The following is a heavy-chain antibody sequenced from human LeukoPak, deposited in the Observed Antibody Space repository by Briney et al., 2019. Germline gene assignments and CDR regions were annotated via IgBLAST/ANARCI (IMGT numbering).Heavy chain of an antibody. CDR3: ARNDYGGHDAFDT. V-gene: IGHV1-8*01. CDR2: MNPNSGNT. CDR1: GYTFTSYD. D-gene: IGHD4-17*01. Sequence: ASVKVSCKASGYTFTSYDINWVRQAAGQGLEWVGWMNPNSGNTGYAQKFQGRVTMTRSTSINTAYMELSSLRSEDTAVYYCARNDYGGHDAFDTWGQGTMVIVSS. J-gene: IGHJ3*02.